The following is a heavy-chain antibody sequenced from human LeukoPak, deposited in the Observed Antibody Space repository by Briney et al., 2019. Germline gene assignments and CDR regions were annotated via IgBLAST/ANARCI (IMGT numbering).Heavy chain of an antibody. Sequence: SETLSLTCIVSGGSISTNTYYWGWIRLPPGKGLEWIGEIHHRGTTYYNPSLRSRVTISVDTSKNQFSLRLTSVTAADAAVYYCARVTYNGYQHFDYWGQGNLVTVS. J-gene: IGHJ4*02. CDR3: ARVTYNGYQHFDY. CDR2: IHHRGTT. V-gene: IGHV4-39*07. D-gene: IGHD3-10*01. CDR1: GGSISTNTYY.